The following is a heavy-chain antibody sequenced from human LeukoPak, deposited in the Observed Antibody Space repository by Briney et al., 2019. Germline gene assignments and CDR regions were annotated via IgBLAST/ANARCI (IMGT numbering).Heavy chain of an antibody. CDR3: ARVGYYYDSSGYYYPIDI. CDR2: INHSGST. D-gene: IGHD3-22*01. CDR1: GGSFSGYY. Sequence: SETLSLTCAVYGGSFSGYYWSWIRQPPGKGLEWIGEINHSGSTNYNPSLKSRVTISVDTSKNQFSLKLSSVTAADTAVYYCARVGYYYDSSGYYYPIDIWGQGTMVTVSS. V-gene: IGHV4-34*01. J-gene: IGHJ3*02.